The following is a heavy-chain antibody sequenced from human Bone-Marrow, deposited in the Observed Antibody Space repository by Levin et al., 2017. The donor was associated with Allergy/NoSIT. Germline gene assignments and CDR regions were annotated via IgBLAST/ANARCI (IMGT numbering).Heavy chain of an antibody. D-gene: IGHD1-26*01. V-gene: IGHV3-20*04. CDR3: ARDAGAGWDTSFDF. CDR1: GFTFAEYG. Sequence: GGSLRLSCEASGFTFAEYGMTWVRQAPGKGLEWVSGINWSGDSTGYADSVKGRFIISRDNAKNSLFLQMNSLRAGDTAFYYCARDAGAGWDTSFDFWGQGSLVTVSS. CDR2: INWSGDST. J-gene: IGHJ4*02.